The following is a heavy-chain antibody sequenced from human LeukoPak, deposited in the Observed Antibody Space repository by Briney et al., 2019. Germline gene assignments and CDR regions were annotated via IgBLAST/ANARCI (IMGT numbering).Heavy chain of an antibody. CDR1: GGSISSGSYS. CDR3: ARRPTRYSSSRGGMGPTSYYFDY. Sequence: TLSLTCTVSGGSISSGSYSWSWIRQPAGKGLEWIGRIYTSGSTNYNPSLKSRVTISVDTSKNQFSLKLSSVTAADTAVYYCARRPTRYSSSRGGMGPTSYYFDYWGQGTLVTVSS. V-gene: IGHV4-61*02. J-gene: IGHJ4*02. D-gene: IGHD6-13*01. CDR2: IYTSGST.